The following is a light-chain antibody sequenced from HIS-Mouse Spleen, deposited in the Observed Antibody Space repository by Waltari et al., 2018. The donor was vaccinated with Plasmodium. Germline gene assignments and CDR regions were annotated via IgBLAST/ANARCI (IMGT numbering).Light chain of an antibody. Sequence: SYELTHPPPVSVSPGQTASITCSGAKSGDKYACWYQQKPGQSPVLVIYQDSKRPSGIPERFSGSNSGNTATLTISGTQAMDEADYYCQAWDSSTDYVFGTGTKVTVL. CDR1: KSGDKY. V-gene: IGLV3-1*01. CDR3: QAWDSSTDYV. CDR2: QDS. J-gene: IGLJ1*01.